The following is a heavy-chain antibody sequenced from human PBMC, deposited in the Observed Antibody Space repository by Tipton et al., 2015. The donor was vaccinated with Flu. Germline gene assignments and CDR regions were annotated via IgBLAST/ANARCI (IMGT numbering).Heavy chain of an antibody. CDR1: GGSISSSSYY. V-gene: IGHV4-39*07. J-gene: IGHJ6*03. D-gene: IGHD3-22*01. Sequence: TLSLTCTVSGGSISSSSYYWGWIRQPPGKGLEWIGSIYYSGSTNHNPSLKSRVTISVDTSKNQFSLKLSSVTAADTAVYYCARGSSEYYYYYMDVWGKGTTVTVSS. CDR3: ARGSSEYYYYYMDV. CDR2: IYYSGST.